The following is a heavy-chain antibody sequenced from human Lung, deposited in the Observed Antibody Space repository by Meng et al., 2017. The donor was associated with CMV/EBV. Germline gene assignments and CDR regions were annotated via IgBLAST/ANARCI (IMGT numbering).Heavy chain of an antibody. CDR2: ITANGSTT. J-gene: IGHJ1*01. Sequence: GESLKISCAASGFTFDSYAMHWVRQAPGRGLEWVSVITANGSTTFYSGSVKGRFSISRDNSKNTLYLQMIGLRAEDTAVYYCAKDRHYYGSGTYYNGPASWGKGTLVTVSS. V-gene: IGHV3-23*01. CDR3: AKDRHYYGSGTYYNGPAS. CDR1: GFTFDSYA. D-gene: IGHD3-10*01.